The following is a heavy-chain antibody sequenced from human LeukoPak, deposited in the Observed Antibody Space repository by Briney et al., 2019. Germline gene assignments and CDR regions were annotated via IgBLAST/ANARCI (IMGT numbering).Heavy chain of an antibody. D-gene: IGHD1-26*01. Sequence: PGGSLRLSCAASGFTFDDYAMHWVRQAPGKGLEWVSGISWNSGSIGYADSVKGRFTISRDNAKNSLYLQMNSLRAEDTALYYCAKDIGVGAVGEVDYWGQGTLVTVSS. CDR3: AKDIGVGAVGEVDY. CDR1: GFTFDDYA. CDR2: ISWNSGSI. J-gene: IGHJ4*02. V-gene: IGHV3-9*01.